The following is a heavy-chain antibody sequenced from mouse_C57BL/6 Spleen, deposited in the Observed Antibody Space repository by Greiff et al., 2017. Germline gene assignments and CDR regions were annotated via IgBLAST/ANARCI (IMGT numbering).Heavy chain of an antibody. CDR3: ARGSEGWFAD. CDR2: IYPSDSET. D-gene: IGHD1-1*02. V-gene: IGHV1-61*01. Sequence: QVQLQQPGAELVRPGSSVKLSCKASGYTFTSYWMDWVKQRPGQGLEWIGNIYPSDSETHYNQKFKDKATLTVDKSSSTAYMQLSSLTSEDSAVYYCARGSEGWFADWGQGTLVTVSA. J-gene: IGHJ3*01. CDR1: GYTFTSYW.